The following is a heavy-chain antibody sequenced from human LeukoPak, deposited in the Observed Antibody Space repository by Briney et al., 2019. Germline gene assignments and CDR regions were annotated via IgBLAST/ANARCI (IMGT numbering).Heavy chain of an antibody. CDR1: GGSFSGYY. D-gene: IGHD3-10*01. Sequence: SETLSLTCAVYGGSFSGYYWSWIRQPPGKGLEWIGEINHSGSTNYNPSLKSRVTISVDTSKNQFSLKLSSVTAADTAVYYCARLVRDYYNYYYMDVWGKGTTVTVSS. V-gene: IGHV4-34*01. CDR3: ARLVRDYYNYYYMDV. CDR2: INHSGST. J-gene: IGHJ6*03.